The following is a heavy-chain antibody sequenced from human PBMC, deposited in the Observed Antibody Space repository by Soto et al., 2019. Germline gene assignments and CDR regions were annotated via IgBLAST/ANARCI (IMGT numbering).Heavy chain of an antibody. CDR3: ARVENWKDCPDP. D-gene: IGHD1-1*01. CDR1: GGSISSGGYY. Sequence: SETLSLTCTVSGGSISSGGYYWSWIRQHPGKGLEWIGYIYYSGSTYYNPSLKSRVTISVDTSKNQFSLKLSPVTAADTAVYYCARVENWKDCPDPWGQGTLVTVSS. CDR2: IYYSGST. J-gene: IGHJ5*02. V-gene: IGHV4-31*03.